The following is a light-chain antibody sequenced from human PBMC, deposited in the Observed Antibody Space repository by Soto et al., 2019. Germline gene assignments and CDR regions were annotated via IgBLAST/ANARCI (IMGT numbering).Light chain of an antibody. J-gene: IGKJ1*01. CDR3: QQYGSSPRT. V-gene: IGKV3-15*01. Sequence: EIVMTQSPATLSVSPGERATVSCRASQNILSNLAWYQQKPGQAPRLLIYGASTRATGIPARFSGSGSGTEFTLTISSLQSEDFAVYYCQQYGSSPRTFGQGTKVDIK. CDR2: GAS. CDR1: QNILSN.